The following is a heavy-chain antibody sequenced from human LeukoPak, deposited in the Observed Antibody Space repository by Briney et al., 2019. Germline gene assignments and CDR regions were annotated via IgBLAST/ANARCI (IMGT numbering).Heavy chain of an antibody. J-gene: IGHJ1*01. V-gene: IGHV3-30-3*01. Sequence: PARSLRLSCAASGFTFSSYAMHWVRQAPGKGLEWVAVISYDGSNKYYADSVKGRFTISRDNSKNTLYLQMNSLRAEDTAVYYCARDGRKVAADGPFQHWGQGTLVTVFS. CDR3: ARDGRKVAADGPFQH. D-gene: IGHD6-13*01. CDR1: GFTFSSYA. CDR2: ISYDGSNK.